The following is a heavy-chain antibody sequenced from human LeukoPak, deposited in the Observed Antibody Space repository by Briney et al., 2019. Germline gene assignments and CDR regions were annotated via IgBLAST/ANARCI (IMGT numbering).Heavy chain of an antibody. Sequence: GGSLRLSCVASGFPFSTYNVPWVRQAPGKGLEWISYISSTSNTIYYGDSVKGRFIVSRDNAKNSLYLQMNSLRVEDTAVYYCASPSPPTGTTDGFDYWGQGTLVAVS. CDR3: ASPSPPTGTTDGFDY. CDR1: GFPFSTYN. CDR2: ISSTSNTI. V-gene: IGHV3-48*01. D-gene: IGHD1-1*01. J-gene: IGHJ4*02.